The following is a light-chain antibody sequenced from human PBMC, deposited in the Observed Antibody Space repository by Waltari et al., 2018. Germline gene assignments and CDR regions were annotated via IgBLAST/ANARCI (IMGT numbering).Light chain of an antibody. Sequence: IVLTQSADSLAVSLGERATINCKSSQSGQSRGDGINYVAGYQQKVGQPPQLLIYWASVRESGAPARVSGSGSGTDFTLTLSSLQPDDAALYFCPQYFTTSLTFGGGTKVEI. CDR1: QSGQSRGDGINY. J-gene: IGKJ4*01. CDR3: PQYFTTSLT. V-gene: IGKV4-1*01. CDR2: WAS.